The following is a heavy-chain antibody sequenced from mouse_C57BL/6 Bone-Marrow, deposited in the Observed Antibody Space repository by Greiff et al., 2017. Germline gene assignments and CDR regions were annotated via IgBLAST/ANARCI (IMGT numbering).Heavy chain of an antibody. CDR3: ARGWYWYFDV. V-gene: IGHV2-2*01. D-gene: IGHD3-3*01. CDR1: GFSLTSYG. Sequence: QVQLQQSGPGLVQPSQSLSIPCTVSGFSLTSYGVHWVRQSPGKGLEWLGVIWSGGSTDYNAAFISRLSISKDNSKSQVFFKMNSLQADDTAIYYWARGWYWYFDVWGTGTTVTVSS. J-gene: IGHJ1*03. CDR2: IWSGGST.